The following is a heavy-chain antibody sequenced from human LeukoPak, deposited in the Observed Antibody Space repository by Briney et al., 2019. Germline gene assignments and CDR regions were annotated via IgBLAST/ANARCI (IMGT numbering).Heavy chain of an antibody. Sequence: GGSLRLSCAASGFMFSNYAMSWVRQAPGKGLEWVSGISGSGGNTYHADSVKGRFTISRDNSKNRLYLQMNSLRAEDAAVYYCAKGSEGGYSYGYHSDYWGQGTLVTVSP. J-gene: IGHJ4*02. CDR1: GFMFSNYA. D-gene: IGHD5-18*01. CDR2: ISGSGGNT. V-gene: IGHV3-23*01. CDR3: AKGSEGGYSYGYHSDY.